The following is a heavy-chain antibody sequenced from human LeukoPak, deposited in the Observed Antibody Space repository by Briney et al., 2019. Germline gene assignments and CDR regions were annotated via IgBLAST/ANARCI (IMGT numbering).Heavy chain of an antibody. CDR2: MSTSGHS. Sequence: SETLSLTCTASGGSISGYYWSWIRQPAGKGLERSGRMSTSGHSNYIPSLVSRVTISVDTSKTQFSLNLSSVTAADTAVYYCARESGSMRWFDPWGQGNLVTVSS. CDR3: ARESGSMRWFDP. D-gene: IGHD6-25*01. J-gene: IGHJ5*02. V-gene: IGHV4-4*07. CDR1: GGSISGYY.